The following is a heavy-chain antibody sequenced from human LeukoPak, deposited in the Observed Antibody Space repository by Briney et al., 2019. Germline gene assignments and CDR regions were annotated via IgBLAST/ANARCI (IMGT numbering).Heavy chain of an antibody. J-gene: IGHJ6*03. D-gene: IGHD5-18*01. Sequence: GRSLRLSFAPSGFTFTRHWTHWVRQTPGRGRVWVSRIDIDGGSATCADSVKGRFTISRDSAKNTVYLQMTSLRDEDTAVYYCARGGVGSSGYVDYYYYNMDVWGKGTAVTVSS. V-gene: IGHV3-74*01. CDR2: IDIDGGSA. CDR1: GFTFTRHW. CDR3: ARGGVGSSGYVDYYYYNMDV.